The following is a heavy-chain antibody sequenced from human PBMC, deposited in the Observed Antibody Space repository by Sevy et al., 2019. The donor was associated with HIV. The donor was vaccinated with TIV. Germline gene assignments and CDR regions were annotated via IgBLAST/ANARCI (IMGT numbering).Heavy chain of an antibody. J-gene: IGHJ4*02. D-gene: IGHD1-26*01. Sequence: GGSLRLSCAASEFTVSSSYMSWVRQAPGKGLEWVSILYSGGSTYYVASVKGRFAVSRDNSKNPLYLQMKSLRAEATAVYYCARAGTGSYRAYVDYWGQGTLVTVSS. CDR1: EFTVSSSY. CDR3: ARAGTGSYRAYVDY. CDR2: LYSGGST. V-gene: IGHV3-53*01.